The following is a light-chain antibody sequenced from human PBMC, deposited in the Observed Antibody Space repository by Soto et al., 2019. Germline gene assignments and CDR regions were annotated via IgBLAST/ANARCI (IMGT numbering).Light chain of an antibody. V-gene: IGLV2-14*01. CDR1: SSDVGGYNY. CDR3: SSYTSSSAL. J-gene: IGLJ2*01. CDR2: DVS. Sequence: VLTQPASVSGSPGQSITISCTGTSSDVGGYNYVSWYQQHPGKAPKLMIYDVSNRPSGVSNRFSGSKSGNTASLTISGLQAEDEADYYCSSYTSSSALFGGGTKLTVL.